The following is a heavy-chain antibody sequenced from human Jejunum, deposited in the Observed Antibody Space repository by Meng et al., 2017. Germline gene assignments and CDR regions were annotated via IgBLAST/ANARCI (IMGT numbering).Heavy chain of an antibody. D-gene: IGHD2-2*01. J-gene: IGHJ4*02. CDR1: GSTFSSAW. V-gene: IGHV3-15*01. CDR3: TTFLGFEYRVAF. CDR2: IKSKTDGGTT. Sequence: GGSLRLSCAASGSTFSSAWMTWVRQAPGKGLEWVGHIKSKTDGGTTDYAAPVKGRFTISRDDSKNTLFLQMNSLKTEDTGVHYCTTFLGFEYRVAFWGQGTLVTVSS.